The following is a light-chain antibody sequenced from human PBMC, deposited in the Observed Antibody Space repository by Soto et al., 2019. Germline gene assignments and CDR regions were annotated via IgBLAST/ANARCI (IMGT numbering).Light chain of an antibody. Sequence: PGESATLSCRATRSVSSYLAWYQQKXGXXXRXXXYDASSRSTDIPARFSGSGSGTDFTLTISSLEPEDFALYYCQQRSNWPITFGQGKRLEIK. J-gene: IGKJ5*01. CDR2: DAS. V-gene: IGKV3-11*01. CDR3: QQRSNWPIT. CDR1: RSVSSY.